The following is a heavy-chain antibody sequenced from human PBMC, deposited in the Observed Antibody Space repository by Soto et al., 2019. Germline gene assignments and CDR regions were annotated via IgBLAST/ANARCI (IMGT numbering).Heavy chain of an antibody. Sequence: KASGPTLVNPTQTLTLTCTFSGFSLNTRAVGVGWIRQPPGKALEWLALINWNDDERYSPSLKDRLTITKDTSRNHVVLTMTNVDPVDTATYYCAHRHDLGGFDIWGQGTTVTVS. CDR2: INWNDDE. CDR3: AHRHDLGGFDI. D-gene: IGHD2-15*01. V-gene: IGHV2-5*01. J-gene: IGHJ3*02. CDR1: GFSLNTRAVG.